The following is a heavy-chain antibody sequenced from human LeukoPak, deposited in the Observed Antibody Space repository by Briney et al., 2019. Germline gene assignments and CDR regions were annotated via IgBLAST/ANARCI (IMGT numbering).Heavy chain of an antibody. CDR2: IYYRGTA. V-gene: IGHV4-59*12. CDR3: ARGSGSRPFDY. D-gene: IGHD1-26*01. Sequence: SETLSVTCAVSGGSLSDSYWTWIRQTPGKGLEWIGCIYYRGTAYYNPSLRSRVSISVDTSKNQFSLKMTSVTATDTAVFYCARGSGSRPFDYWGQGTLVTVSS. J-gene: IGHJ4*02. CDR1: GGSLSDSY.